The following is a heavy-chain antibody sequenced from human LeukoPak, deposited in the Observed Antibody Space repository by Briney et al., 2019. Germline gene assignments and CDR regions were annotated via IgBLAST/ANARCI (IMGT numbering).Heavy chain of an antibody. V-gene: IGHV3-53*01. CDR3: ARGLGYCTSTTCLLPFDY. Sequence: PGGSLRLSCAGSGFTLSDHYMEWVRQAPGKGLECVSVIYSGGSTYYADSVKGRFTVSRDNSKNTLYLQMNSLRAEDTAMYYCARGLGYCTSTTCLLPFDYWGQGTLVTVSS. D-gene: IGHD2-2*01. J-gene: IGHJ4*02. CDR2: IYSGGST. CDR1: GFTLSDHY.